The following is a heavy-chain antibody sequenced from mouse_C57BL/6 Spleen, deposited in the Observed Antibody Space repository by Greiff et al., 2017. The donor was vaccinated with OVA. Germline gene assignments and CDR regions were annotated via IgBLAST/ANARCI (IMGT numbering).Heavy chain of an antibody. CDR1: GYTFTSYT. D-gene: IGHD1-1*01. CDR2: INPSSGYT. CDR3: AKVITTVVDAMDY. V-gene: IGHV1-4*01. Sequence: QVQLQQPGAELARPGASVKMSCKASGYTFTSYTMHWVKQRPGQGLEWIGYINPSSGYTKYNQKFKDKATLTADKSSSTAYMQLSSLTSEDSAVYYCAKVITTVVDAMDYWGQGTSVTVSS. J-gene: IGHJ4*01.